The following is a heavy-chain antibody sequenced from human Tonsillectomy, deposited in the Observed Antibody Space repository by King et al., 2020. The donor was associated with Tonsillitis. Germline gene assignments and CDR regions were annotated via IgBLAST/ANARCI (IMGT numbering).Heavy chain of an antibody. CDR3: ARQNTVGAPTPYC. J-gene: IGHJ4*02. V-gene: IGHV5-51*01. CDR2: IYPGDSDT. Sequence: QLVQSGAEVKKPGESLKISCKASVYSFTTYWIGWVRQMPGKGLEWMGIIYPGDSDTRYSPSFQGQVTISADKSISTACLQWSSLQASDSAMYYCARQNTVGAPTPYCWGQGTLVTVSS. D-gene: IGHD1-26*01. CDR1: VYSFTTYW.